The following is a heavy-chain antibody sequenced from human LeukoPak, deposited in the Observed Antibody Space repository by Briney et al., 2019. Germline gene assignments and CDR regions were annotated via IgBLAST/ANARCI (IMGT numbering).Heavy chain of an antibody. D-gene: IGHD1-1*01. CDR3: IREVQVRASASLGL. V-gene: IGHV3-74*03. J-gene: IGHJ4*01. CDR2: MNSAGTTT. CDR1: GFTISDIW. Sequence: GGSLRLSCAASGFTISDIWMHWVRQVPGEGLVWVARMNSAGTTTKYADSVKGRFTISRDNVRNTLHLQMNNLSLEDTAVYFCIREVQVRASASLGLWGRGTLVTVS.